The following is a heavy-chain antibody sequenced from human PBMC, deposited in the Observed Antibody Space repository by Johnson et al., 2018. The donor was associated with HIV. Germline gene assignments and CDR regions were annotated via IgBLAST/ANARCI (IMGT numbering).Heavy chain of an antibody. Sequence: VQLVESGGGLVQPGGSLRLSCAASGFTFDDYAMSWVRQAPGKGLELVSDINWSGGSTGYADSVKGRFTISRDNAKNSLYLQTNSLRAEDTALYYCARGYSSGWSDAFDIWGQGTMVTVSS. V-gene: IGHV3-20*04. CDR3: ARGYSSGWSDAFDI. J-gene: IGHJ3*02. D-gene: IGHD6-19*01. CDR1: GFTFDDYA. CDR2: INWSGGST.